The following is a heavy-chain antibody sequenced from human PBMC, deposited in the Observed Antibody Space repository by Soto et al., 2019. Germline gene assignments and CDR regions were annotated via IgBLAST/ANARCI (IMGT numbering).Heavy chain of an antibody. CDR3: ARGRTIWLDP. Sequence: PSETLSLTCTVSGGSVSSGSYYWSWIRQPPGKGLKRIGYIYYSGSTNYNPSLKSRVTISVDTSKNQFSLKLSSVTAADTAVYYCARGRTIWLDPWGQGTLVTVSS. CDR1: GGSVSSGSYY. D-gene: IGHD3-10*01. J-gene: IGHJ5*02. V-gene: IGHV4-61*01. CDR2: IYYSGST.